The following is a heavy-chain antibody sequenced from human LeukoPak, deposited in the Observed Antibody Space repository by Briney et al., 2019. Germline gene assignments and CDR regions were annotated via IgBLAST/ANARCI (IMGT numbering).Heavy chain of an antibody. CDR2: SDYSGST. D-gene: IGHD4-11*01. Sequence: SETLSLTCTVSGGSISSSGYYWRWIREPPGKGLEWIGSSDYSGSTYYNPSLKSRATISVDTSKNQFPLKLSSVAAADTAVYYCTRLNDYTWYFDLWGRGTLVTVSS. V-gene: IGHV4-39*01. J-gene: IGHJ2*01. CDR1: GGSISSSGYY. CDR3: TRLNDYTWYFDL.